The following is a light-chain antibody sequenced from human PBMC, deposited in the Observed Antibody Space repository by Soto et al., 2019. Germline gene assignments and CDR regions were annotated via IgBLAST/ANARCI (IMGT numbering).Light chain of an antibody. Sequence: IQLTQSPSSLSASVGDRVTSTCRASQDISHYVAWYQQKPGKAPKVLIYEASTLQSGVPSRFSGSGSGTDFTLTISSLQPEDFATYYCQQVKNNLPLTFGGGTKVEIK. CDR1: QDISHY. J-gene: IGKJ4*01. CDR3: QQVKNNLPLT. CDR2: EAS. V-gene: IGKV1-9*01.